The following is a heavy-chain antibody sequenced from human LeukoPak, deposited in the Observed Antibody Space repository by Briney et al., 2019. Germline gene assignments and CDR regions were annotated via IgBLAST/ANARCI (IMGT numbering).Heavy chain of an antibody. CDR2: ICTSGST. CDR1: GVSISSGSYD. V-gene: IGHV4-61*02. J-gene: IGHJ4*02. Sequence: PSETLSLTCTVSGVSISSGSYDWSWIRQPAGKRLEWIGRICTSGSTNYNPSLKSRVTISVDTSKNQFSLRLSSVTAVDTAVYYCARSPVGPFFDYWGQGTLVTVSS. CDR3: ARSPVGPFFDY.